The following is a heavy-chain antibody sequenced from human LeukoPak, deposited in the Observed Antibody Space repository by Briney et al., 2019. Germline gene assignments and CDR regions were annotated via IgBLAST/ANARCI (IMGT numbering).Heavy chain of an antibody. CDR2: IYHSGST. D-gene: IGHD2-2*01. CDR3: ARDRADCSSTSCLTRGFDP. Sequence: SETLSLTCTVSGGSISSGGYYWSWIRQFPGKGLEWIGYIYHSGSTYYNPSLKSRVTISVDRSKNQFSLKLSSVTAADTAVYYCARDRADCSSTSCLTRGFDPWGQGTLVTVSS. J-gene: IGHJ5*02. CDR1: GGSISSGGYY. V-gene: IGHV4-30-2*06.